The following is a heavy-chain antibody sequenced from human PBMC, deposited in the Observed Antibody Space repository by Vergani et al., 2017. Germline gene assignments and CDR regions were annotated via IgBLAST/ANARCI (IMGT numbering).Heavy chain of an antibody. J-gene: IGHJ3*02. CDR2: IIPILGIA. D-gene: IGHD6-19*01. CDR3: ARDSVASAAFDI. Sequence: QVQLVQSGAEVKKPGSSVKVSCKASVGTFISSTISWVRQAPGQGLEWMGRIIPILGIANYAQKFQGRVTITADKSTSTAYMELSSLRSEDTAVYYCARDSVASAAFDIWGQGTMVTVSS. CDR1: VGTFISST. V-gene: IGHV1-69*08.